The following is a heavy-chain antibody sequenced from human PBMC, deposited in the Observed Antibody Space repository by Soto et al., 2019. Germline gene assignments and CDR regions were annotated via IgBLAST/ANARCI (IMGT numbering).Heavy chain of an antibody. CDR2: IYTSGST. V-gene: IGHV4-59*10. J-gene: IGHJ6*02. D-gene: IGHD3-22*01. CDR1: GGSFSSYY. CDR3: ARAPYYYDSSGYWPDYYYYGMDV. Sequence: LSLTCAVYGGSFSSYYWSWIRQPAGKGLEWIGRIYTSGSTNYNPSLKSRVTMSVDTSKNQFSLKLSSVTAADTAVYYCARAPYYYDSSGYWPDYYYYGMDVWGQGTTVTVSS.